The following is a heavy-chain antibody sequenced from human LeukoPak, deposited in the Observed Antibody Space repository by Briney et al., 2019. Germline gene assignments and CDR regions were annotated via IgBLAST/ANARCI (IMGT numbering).Heavy chain of an antibody. CDR2: IYYSGST. CDR1: GGSISSGGYY. J-gene: IGHJ2*01. V-gene: IGHV4-31*03. CDR3: ARLIWFGEFGRLYWYFDL. D-gene: IGHD3-10*01. Sequence: TTSQTLSLTCTVSGGSISSGGYYWSWIRQHPGKGLEWIGYIYYSGSTYYNPSLKSRVTISVDTSKNQFSLKLSSVTAADTAVYYCARLIWFGEFGRLYWYFDLWGRGTLVTVSS.